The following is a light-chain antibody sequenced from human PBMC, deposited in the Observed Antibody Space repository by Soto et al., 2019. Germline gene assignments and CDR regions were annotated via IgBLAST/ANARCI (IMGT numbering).Light chain of an antibody. J-gene: IGKJ4*01. CDR3: QQYDISRT. V-gene: IGKV3-20*01. CDR1: QTVSSSY. Sequence: ELVLTQSPGTLSLSPGERATLSCRASQTVSSSYLAWYQQKPGQAPRLLIYGASSRATGIPDRFSGSGSGTDFTLTISRLEPEDFAVYYCQQYDISRTFGGGTKWIS. CDR2: GAS.